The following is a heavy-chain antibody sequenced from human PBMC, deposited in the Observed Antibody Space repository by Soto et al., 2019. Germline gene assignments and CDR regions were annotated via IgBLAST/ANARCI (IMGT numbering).Heavy chain of an antibody. J-gene: IGHJ6*02. CDR3: AREARGSSWEMDYYYGMDV. V-gene: IGHV3-7*03. Sequence: GGSLRLSCAASGFTFSSYWMSWVRQAPGKGLEWVANIKQDGSEKYYVDSVKGRFTISRDNAKNSLYLQMNSLRAEDTAVYYCAREARGSSWEMDYYYGMDVWGQGTTVTVSS. CDR2: IKQDGSEK. D-gene: IGHD6-13*01. CDR1: GFTFSSYW.